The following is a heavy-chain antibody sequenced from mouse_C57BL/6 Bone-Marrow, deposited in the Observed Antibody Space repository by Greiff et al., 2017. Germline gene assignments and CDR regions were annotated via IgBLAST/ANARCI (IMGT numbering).Heavy chain of an antibody. D-gene: IGHD2-4*01. CDR1: GFTFTDYY. V-gene: IGHV7-3*01. Sequence: DVQLQESGGGLVQPGGSLSLSCAASGFTFTDYYMSWVRQPPGKALEWLGFIRNKANGYTTEYSASVKGRFTISRDNSQSILYLQMNALRAEDSATYYCARYYDYDGYFDVWGTGTTVTVSS. CDR2: IRNKANGYTT. CDR3: ARYYDYDGYFDV. J-gene: IGHJ1*03.